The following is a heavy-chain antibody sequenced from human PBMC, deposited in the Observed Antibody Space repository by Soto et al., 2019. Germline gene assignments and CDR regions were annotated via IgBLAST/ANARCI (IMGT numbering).Heavy chain of an antibody. Sequence: SVKVSCKASGFTFTSSAMQWVRQARGQRLEWIGWIVVGSGNTNYAQKFQERVTITRDMSTSTAYMELSSLRSEDTAVYYCAAIASQSSAAFDIWGQGTMVTVSS. J-gene: IGHJ3*02. V-gene: IGHV1-58*02. CDR2: IVVGSGNT. CDR3: AAIASQSSAAFDI. D-gene: IGHD6-6*01. CDR1: GFTFTSSA.